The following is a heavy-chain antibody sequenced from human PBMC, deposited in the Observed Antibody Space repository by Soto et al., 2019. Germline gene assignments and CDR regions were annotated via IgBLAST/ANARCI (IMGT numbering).Heavy chain of an antibody. CDR2: IYYSGST. J-gene: IGHJ5*02. CDR1: GGSISSGGYY. D-gene: IGHD3-10*01. V-gene: IGHV4-31*03. Sequence: SETLSLTCTVSGGSISSGGYYWSWIRQHPGKGLEWIGYIYYSGSTYYNPSLKSRVTISVDTSKNQLSLKLSSVTAADTAVYYCARSGGSGIDPWGQGTLVTVSS. CDR3: ARSGGSGIDP.